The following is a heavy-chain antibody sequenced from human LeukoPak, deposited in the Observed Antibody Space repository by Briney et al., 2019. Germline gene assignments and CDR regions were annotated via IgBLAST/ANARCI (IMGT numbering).Heavy chain of an antibody. CDR1: GYTFTGYY. CDR2: INPNSGRT. D-gene: IGHD1-26*01. Sequence: ASVKVSCKASGYTFTGYYMHWVRQAPGQGLEWMGWINPNSGRTNYAQKFQGRVTMTRDTSISTAYMELSRLRSDDTAVYYCARGYEWELLGGPAFDIWGQGTMVTVSS. J-gene: IGHJ3*02. CDR3: ARGYEWELLGGPAFDI. V-gene: IGHV1-2*02.